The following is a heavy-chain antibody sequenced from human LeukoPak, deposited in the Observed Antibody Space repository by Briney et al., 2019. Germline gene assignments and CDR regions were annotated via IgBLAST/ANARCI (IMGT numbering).Heavy chain of an antibody. CDR1: GFTFSSYS. V-gene: IGHV3-23*01. CDR3: ATRGIAAA. D-gene: IGHD6-13*01. J-gene: IGHJ5*02. Sequence: PGRSLRLSCATSGFTFSSYSMSWVRQAPGKGLEWVSVIGGGGDTSTYYADSVKGRFTISRDNSKNTLYLHMNSLRAEDTAVYYCATRGIAAAWGQGTLVTVSS. CDR2: IGGGGDTST.